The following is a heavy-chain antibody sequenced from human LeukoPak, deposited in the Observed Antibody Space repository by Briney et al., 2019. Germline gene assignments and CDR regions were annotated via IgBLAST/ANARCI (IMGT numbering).Heavy chain of an antibody. CDR3: ARDCTNGVCYFDY. J-gene: IGHJ4*02. Sequence: SVKVSCKASGGTFSSYAISWARQAPGQGLEWMGRIIPILGIANYAQKLQGRVTMTTDTSTSTAYMELRSLRSDDTAVYYCARDCTNGVCYFDYWGQGTLVTVSS. D-gene: IGHD2-8*01. CDR2: IIPILGIA. V-gene: IGHV1-69*04. CDR1: GGTFSSYA.